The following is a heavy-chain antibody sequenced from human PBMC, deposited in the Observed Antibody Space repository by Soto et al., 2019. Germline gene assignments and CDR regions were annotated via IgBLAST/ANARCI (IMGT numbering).Heavy chain of an antibody. CDR1: GFSLSNARMG. J-gene: IGHJ4*02. D-gene: IGHD3-10*01. CDR2: LFSNDEK. V-gene: IGHV2-26*01. CDR3: ARIPHYYCSWSEIDY. Sequence: QVTLKESGPVLVKPTETLTLTCTVSGFSLSNARMGVSWIRQPPGKALEWLAHLFSNDEKSYSTSLKSRLTISKDTSKSQVVLTMTNMDPVDTATYYCARIPHYYCSWSEIDYWGQGTLVTVSS.